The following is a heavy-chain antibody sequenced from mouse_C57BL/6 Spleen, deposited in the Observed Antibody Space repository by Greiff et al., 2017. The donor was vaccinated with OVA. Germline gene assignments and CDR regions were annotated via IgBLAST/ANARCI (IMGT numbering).Heavy chain of an antibody. CDR2: INPNNGGT. Sequence: VQLKQSGPELVKPGASVKIPCKASGYTFTDYNMDWVKQSHGKSLEWIGDINPNNGGTIYNQKFKGKATLTVDKSSSTAYMELRSLTSEDTAVYYCARWGATDLYYAMDYWGQGTSVTVSS. J-gene: IGHJ4*01. CDR1: GYTFTDYN. CDR3: ARWGATDLYYAMDY. V-gene: IGHV1-18*01. D-gene: IGHD3-1*01.